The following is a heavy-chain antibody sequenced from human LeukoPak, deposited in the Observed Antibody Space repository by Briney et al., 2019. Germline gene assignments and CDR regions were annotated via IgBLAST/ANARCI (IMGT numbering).Heavy chain of an antibody. CDR2: ISASGDNT. CDR3: AKANDGDSFDY. CDR1: GFTFSNYV. D-gene: IGHD4-17*01. V-gene: IGHV3-23*01. Sequence: GGSLRLSCAASGFTFSNYVMNWVRQSPGKGLEWVSGISASGDNTLHADSVKGRFTISRDNSKNTLFLQMNSLRADDTALYYCAKANDGDSFDYWGQGTLVTVSS. J-gene: IGHJ4*02.